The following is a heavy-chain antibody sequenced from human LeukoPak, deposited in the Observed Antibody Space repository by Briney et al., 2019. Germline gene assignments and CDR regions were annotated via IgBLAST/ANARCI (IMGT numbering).Heavy chain of an antibody. J-gene: IGHJ5*02. CDR3: ARGREWFGP. Sequence: GASVKVSCKVSGGSFSDYTITWVRQAPGQGLGWIGRVIPILGIVNYAQDFQGRVTITADKSTRTHYMELSSLRSDDTAVDYCARGREWFGPWGQGTLVTVSS. CDR2: VIPILGIV. V-gene: IGHV1-69*02. D-gene: IGHD1-26*01. CDR1: GGSFSDYT.